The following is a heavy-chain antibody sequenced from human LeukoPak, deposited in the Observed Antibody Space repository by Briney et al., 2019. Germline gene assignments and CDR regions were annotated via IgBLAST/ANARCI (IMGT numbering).Heavy chain of an antibody. J-gene: IGHJ4*02. V-gene: IGHV4-59*01. CDR2: IYYSGST. CDR1: GASFSSYY. CDR3: ARIVRYYYDRSDY. Sequence: SETLSLTCTVSGASFSSYYWSWIRQPPGKGLEWIGYIYYSGSTDYNPSLKSRVTISVDTTKSQFSLKLSSVTAADTAVYYCARIVRYYYDRSDYWGQGTLVTVSS. D-gene: IGHD3-22*01.